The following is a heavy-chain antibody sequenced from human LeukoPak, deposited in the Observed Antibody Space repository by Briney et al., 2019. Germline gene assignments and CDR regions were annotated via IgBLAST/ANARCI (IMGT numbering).Heavy chain of an antibody. J-gene: IGHJ5*02. CDR3: ARASGSYYVWWLDP. V-gene: IGHV1-18*01. Sequence: ASVKVSCKASGYTFTSYGISWVRQAPGQGLEWMGWISAYNGNTNYAQKLQGRVTMTTDTSTSTAYMELRSLRSDDTAVYYCARASGSYYVWWLDPWGQGTLVTVSS. CDR2: ISAYNGNT. D-gene: IGHD1-26*01. CDR1: GYTFTSYG.